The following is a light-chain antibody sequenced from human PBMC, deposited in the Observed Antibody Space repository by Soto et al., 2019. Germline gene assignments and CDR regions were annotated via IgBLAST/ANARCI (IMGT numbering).Light chain of an antibody. CDR1: QTISSW. V-gene: IGKV1-5*03. CDR2: KAS. Sequence: DIQMTQSPSTLSGSVGDRVTITCRASQTISSWLAWYQQKPGKAPKLLIYKASTLKSGVPSRFSGSGSGTEFTLTISSLKPDDVATYYCQHYNSYSEAFGQGTKVDIK. J-gene: IGKJ1*01. CDR3: QHYNSYSEA.